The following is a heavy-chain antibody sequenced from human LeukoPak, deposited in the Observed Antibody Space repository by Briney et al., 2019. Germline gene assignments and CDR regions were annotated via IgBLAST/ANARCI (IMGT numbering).Heavy chain of an antibody. Sequence: GGSLRLSCAASGFTFSSYAMSWVRQAPGEGLEWVSGISGSGGSTYYADSVKGRLTISRDNSKNTLYLQMGSLRAEDTAVYYCAKGLGKATVTPLGYWGQGTLVTVSS. CDR3: AKGLGKATVTPLGY. V-gene: IGHV3-23*01. J-gene: IGHJ4*02. CDR1: GFTFSSYA. D-gene: IGHD4-11*01. CDR2: ISGSGGST.